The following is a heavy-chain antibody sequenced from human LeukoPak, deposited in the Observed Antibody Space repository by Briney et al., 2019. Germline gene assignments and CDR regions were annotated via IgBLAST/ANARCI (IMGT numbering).Heavy chain of an antibody. CDR1: GFTFSTYT. CDR3: QGAFDF. V-gene: IGHV3-21*04. Sequence: GGSLRLSCAASGFTFSTYTMNWVRQAPGKGLEWVSSISSSSNFIYYTDSVKGRFTISRDNAKNSLYLQMNSLRVEDTALYYCQGAFDFWGQGTMVTVSS. CDR2: ISSSSNFI. J-gene: IGHJ3*01.